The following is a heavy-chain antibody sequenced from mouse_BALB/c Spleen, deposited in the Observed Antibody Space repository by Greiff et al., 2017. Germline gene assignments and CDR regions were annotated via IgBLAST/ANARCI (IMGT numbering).Heavy chain of an antibody. V-gene: IGHV3-8*02. CDR1: GDSITSGY. CDR2: ISYSGST. D-gene: IGHD2-1*01. CDR3: ARRGYYGNYDYAMDY. J-gene: IGHJ4*01. Sequence: EVQLQQSGPSLVKPSQTLSLTCSVTGDSITSGYWNWIRKFPGNKLEYMGYISYSGSTYYNPSLKSRISITRDTSKNQYYLQLNSVTTEDTATYYCARRGYYGNYDYAMDYWGQGTSVTVSS.